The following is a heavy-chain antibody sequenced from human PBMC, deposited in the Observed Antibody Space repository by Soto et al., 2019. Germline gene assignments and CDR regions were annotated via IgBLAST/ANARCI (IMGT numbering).Heavy chain of an antibody. CDR3: TRGPFGDYYFDL. D-gene: IGHD4-17*01. V-gene: IGHV1-69*18. CDR1: GGTFSNYA. CDR2: IIPIFDTI. Sequence: QVQLVQSGAEVKKPGSSVKVSCKTSGGTFSNYAINWVRQAPGQGLEWMGNIIPIFDTINYAQKFQERVTITADESTRTASMELSSLRSEDTAVSYCTRGPFGDYYFDLWGQGPRVTVSS. J-gene: IGHJ4*02.